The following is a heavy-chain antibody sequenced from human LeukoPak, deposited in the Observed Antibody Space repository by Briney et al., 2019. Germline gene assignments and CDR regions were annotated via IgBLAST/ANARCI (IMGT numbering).Heavy chain of an antibody. CDR2: ISYDGSNK. Sequence: PGGSLRLSCAASGFTFSSYGMHWVRQAPGKGLEWVAVISYDGSNKYYADSVKGRFNISRDNSKNTLSLQMNSLRPEDTAFYYCAKDRSATALALRFFDFWGQGTLVTVSS. CDR1: GFTFSSYG. CDR3: AKDRSATALALRFFDF. J-gene: IGHJ4*02. D-gene: IGHD5-18*01. V-gene: IGHV3-30*18.